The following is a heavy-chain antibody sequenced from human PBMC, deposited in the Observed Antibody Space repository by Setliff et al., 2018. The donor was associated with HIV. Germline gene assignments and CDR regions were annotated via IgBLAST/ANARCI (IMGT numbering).Heavy chain of an antibody. CDR3: ARVSAYYDSSGYFDY. Sequence: SETLSLTCTVSGGSISSGSYYWSWIRQPAGKGLEWIGRIYTSGSTNYNPSLKSRVTISVDTSKNQFSLKRSSVTAADTAVYYCARVSAYYDSSGYFDYWGQGTLVTVSS. V-gene: IGHV4-61*02. J-gene: IGHJ4*02. D-gene: IGHD3-22*01. CDR1: GGSISSGSYY. CDR2: IYTSGST.